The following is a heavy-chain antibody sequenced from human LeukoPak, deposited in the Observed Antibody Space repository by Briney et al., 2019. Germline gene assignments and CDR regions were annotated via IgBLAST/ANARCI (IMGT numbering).Heavy chain of an antibody. J-gene: IGHJ4*02. D-gene: IGHD6-19*01. CDR2: ISAYNGNT. Sequence: ASVKVSCKASGGTFSSYTISWVRQAPGQGLEWMGWISAYNGNTNYAQKLQGRVTMTTDTSTSTAYMELRSLRSDDTAVYYCARGYSSGWYMDYWGQGTLVTVSS. CDR3: ARGYSSGWYMDY. CDR1: GGTFSSYT. V-gene: IGHV1-18*01.